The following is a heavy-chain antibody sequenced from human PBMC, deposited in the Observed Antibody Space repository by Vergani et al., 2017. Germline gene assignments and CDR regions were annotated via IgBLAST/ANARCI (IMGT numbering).Heavy chain of an antibody. CDR2: IYHSGST. Sequence: QVQLQESGPGLVKPSGTLSLTCAVSGGSISSSNWWSWVRQPPGKGLEWIGEIYHSGSTNYNPSLKSRVTISADKSKNQFSLKLSAVTAADTAVYYCARAVTLCITICGVACDYYYYMDVWGKGTTVTVSS. CDR1: GGSISSSNW. V-gene: IGHV4-4*02. D-gene: IGHD3-3*01. CDR3: ARAVTLCITICGVACDYYYYMDV. J-gene: IGHJ6*03.